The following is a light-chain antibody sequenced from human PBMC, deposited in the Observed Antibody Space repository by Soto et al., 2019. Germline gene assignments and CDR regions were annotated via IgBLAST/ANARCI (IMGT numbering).Light chain of an antibody. J-gene: IGKJ1*01. V-gene: IGKV1-5*02. CDR2: DAS. CDR1: QSVSTR. CDR3: QQYSVYWP. Sequence: DIPMTPSPSPLSSSVGDIVTIICRASQSVSTRLAWYQQKPGKAPKVLIYDASSWAGGVPSRFTGSGSGTEFTLTINSLQPDDFATYYCQQYSVYWPVGQGTKVDIK.